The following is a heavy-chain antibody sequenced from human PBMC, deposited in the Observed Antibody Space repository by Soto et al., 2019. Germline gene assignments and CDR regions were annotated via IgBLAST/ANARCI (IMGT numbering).Heavy chain of an antibody. CDR3: VKDLLHLARVY. J-gene: IGHJ4*02. D-gene: IGHD3-22*01. CDR2: ISGSGDGT. V-gene: IGHV3-23*01. CDR1: GFTFNTYS. Sequence: SLRLSCAASGFTFNTYSMTWVRQAPGKGLEWVSGISGSGDGTYYADSVKGRFTISRDNSKTTLYLHLNSLRVEDTAVYYCVKDLLHLARVYWGQGTLVTVSS.